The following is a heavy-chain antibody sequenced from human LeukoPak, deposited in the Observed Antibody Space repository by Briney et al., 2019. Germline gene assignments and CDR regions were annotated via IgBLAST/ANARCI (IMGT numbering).Heavy chain of an antibody. D-gene: IGHD5-18*01. CDR3: VSPRGFSYGYFDY. CDR2: IYYSKNT. V-gene: IGHV4-39*01. Sequence: SETLSLTCTVSGGSISSSSAYWGWIRQPPGKGLEWIGSIYYSKNTYYNPSLKSRVTISADTSKNQFSLTLRCVSATGTAVYYCVSPRGFSYGYFDYWGQGTLVTVSP. CDR1: GGSISSSSAY. J-gene: IGHJ4*02.